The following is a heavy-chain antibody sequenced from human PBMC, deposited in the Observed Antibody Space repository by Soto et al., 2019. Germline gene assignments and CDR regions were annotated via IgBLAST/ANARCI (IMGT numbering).Heavy chain of an antibody. CDR2: ISGSGGST. CDR3: AKDFRYCSSTSCSPGYYYMDV. CDR1: GFTFSSYA. Sequence: EVQLLESGGVLGQPGGSRRLSCAASGFTFSSYAMSWVRQAPGKGLEWVSAISGSGGSTYYADSVKGRFTISRDNSKNTLYLQMNSLRAEDTAVYYCAKDFRYCSSTSCSPGYYYMDVWGKRTTVTVSS. D-gene: IGHD2-2*01. V-gene: IGHV3-23*01. J-gene: IGHJ6*03.